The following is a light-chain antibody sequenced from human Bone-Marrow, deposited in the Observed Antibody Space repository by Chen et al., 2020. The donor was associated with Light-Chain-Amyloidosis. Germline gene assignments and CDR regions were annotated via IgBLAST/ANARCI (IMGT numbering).Light chain of an antibody. CDR1: SSDVGGDNH. CDR2: EVT. J-gene: IGLJ1*01. CDR3: SSYTLTNTLV. Sequence: QSALTQPASVSGSPGQSITISCTGTSSDVGGDNHVSWYQQPPDKAPQLMIYEVTNRPSCVPDRFSGSNSDTPASLTISGLQPENEADYFCSSYTLTNTLVFGSGSRVTVL. V-gene: IGLV2-14*01.